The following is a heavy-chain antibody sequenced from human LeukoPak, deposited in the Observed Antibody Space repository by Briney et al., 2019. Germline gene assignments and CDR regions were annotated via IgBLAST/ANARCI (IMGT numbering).Heavy chain of an antibody. CDR3: ARVRDGYNTY. CDR1: GFTFSSYW. V-gene: IGHV3-7*04. D-gene: IGHD5-24*01. Sequence: PGGSLRLSCAASGFTFSSYWMSWVRQVPGRGPEWVANVNRDGSETYYLDSVKGRFTISKDNAKNSLYLQMNSLRAEDTAVYYCARVRDGYNTYWGQGTLVTVSS. CDR2: VNRDGSET. J-gene: IGHJ4*02.